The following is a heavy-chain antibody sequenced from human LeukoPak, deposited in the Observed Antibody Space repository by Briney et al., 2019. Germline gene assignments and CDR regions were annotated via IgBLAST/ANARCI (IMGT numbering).Heavy chain of an antibody. J-gene: IGHJ4*02. V-gene: IGHV3-7*01. Sequence: GGSLRLSCAASGFTFSNYWMSWVRQAPGKGLEWVANIKQDGSEKYYVDSVKGRFTISRDSAKNSLYLQMDSLRAEDTAVYYCARVGYDFWSGYYPRFDYWGQGTLVTVSS. CDR3: ARVGYDFWSGYYPRFDY. CDR2: IKQDGSEK. CDR1: GFTFSNYW. D-gene: IGHD3-3*01.